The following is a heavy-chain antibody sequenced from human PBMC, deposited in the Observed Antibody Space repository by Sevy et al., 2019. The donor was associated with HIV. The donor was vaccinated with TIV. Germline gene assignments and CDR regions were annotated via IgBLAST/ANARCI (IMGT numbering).Heavy chain of an antibody. CDR1: GFTFAKYS. CDR2: FSFGCGRI. J-gene: IGHJ4*02. CDR3: AREGCTQPHDY. V-gene: IGHV3-23*01. D-gene: IGHD2-8*01. Sequence: GRSLRLSCAASGFTFAKYSMSWVRQAPGKGLEWVSTFSFGCGRINYADSVKGRFTISRDDSKNTLFLQMNSLRAEDTATYFCAREGCTQPHDYWGQGTLVTVSP.